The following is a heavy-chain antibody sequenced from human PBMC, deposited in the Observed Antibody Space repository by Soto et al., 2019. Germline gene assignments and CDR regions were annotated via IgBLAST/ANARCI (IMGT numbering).Heavy chain of an antibody. CDR2: ISSSSSYI. CDR3: ALIAATLYYYGMDV. Sequence: VQLVESGGGVVQPGRSLRLSCAASGFTFSSYSMNWVRQAPGKGLEWVSSISSSSSYIYYADSVKGRFTISRDNAKNSLYLQMNSLRAEDTAVYYCALIAATLYYYGMDVWGQGTTVTVSS. V-gene: IGHV3-21*01. D-gene: IGHD2-15*01. CDR1: GFTFSSYS. J-gene: IGHJ6*02.